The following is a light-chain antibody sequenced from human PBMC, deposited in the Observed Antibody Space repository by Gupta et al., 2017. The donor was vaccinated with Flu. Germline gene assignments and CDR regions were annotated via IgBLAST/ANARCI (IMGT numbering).Light chain of an antibody. CDR2: DAS. J-gene: IGKJ4*01. CDR3: QQRTTWPLT. Sequence: DIVLTQFPAPLSLSPGQRATLSCRARHSVGSYLAWYQQKPGQAPRLLIYDASTRATGFPARFSGSGSGTDFTLTISSLEPEDFAVYYCQQRTTWPLTFGGGTKVEIK. V-gene: IGKV3-11*01. CDR1: HSVGSY.